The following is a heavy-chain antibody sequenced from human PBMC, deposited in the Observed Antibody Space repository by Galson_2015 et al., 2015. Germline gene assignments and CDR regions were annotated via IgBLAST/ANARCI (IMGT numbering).Heavy chain of an antibody. CDR3: ARGHYYDSSGYRK. J-gene: IGHJ4*02. CDR1: GGSNSSGGYY. V-gene: IGHV4-31*03. Sequence: TLSLTCTVSGGSNSSGGYYWRWIRRHPGKGLERNGYIYYSGSTYYNPSLKSRVTISVDTSKNQFSLKLSSVTAADTAVYYCARGHYYDSSGYRKWGQGTLVTVSS. CDR2: IYYSGST. D-gene: IGHD3-22*01.